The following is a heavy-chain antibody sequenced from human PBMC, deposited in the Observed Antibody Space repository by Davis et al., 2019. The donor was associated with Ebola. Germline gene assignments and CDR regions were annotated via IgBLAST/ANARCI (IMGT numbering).Heavy chain of an antibody. CDR3: AAGPIAVAGQNYYYGMDV. Sequence: SVKVSCKASGFTFTSSAVQWVRQARGQRLEWIGWIVVGSGNTNYAQKFQERVTITRDMSTSTAYMELSSLRSEDTAVYYCAAGPIAVAGQNYYYGMDVWGKGTTVTVSS. CDR1: GFTFTSSA. D-gene: IGHD6-19*01. CDR2: IVVGSGNT. J-gene: IGHJ6*04. V-gene: IGHV1-58*01.